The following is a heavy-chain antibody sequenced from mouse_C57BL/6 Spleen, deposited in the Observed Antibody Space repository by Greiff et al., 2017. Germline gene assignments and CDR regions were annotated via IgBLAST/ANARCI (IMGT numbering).Heavy chain of an antibody. J-gene: IGHJ4*01. CDR1: GYSFTDYN. D-gene: IGHD2-2*01. CDR2: INPNYGTT. CDR3: ARSPRGNGYLEGDY. V-gene: IGHV1-39*01. Sequence: EVQLQQSGPELVKPGASVKISCKASGYSFTDYNMNWVKQSNGTSLEWIGVINPNYGTTSYNQRFKGKATLTVDQSSSTAYMQLNSLTSEDSAVYYCARSPRGNGYLEGDYWGQGTSVTVSS.